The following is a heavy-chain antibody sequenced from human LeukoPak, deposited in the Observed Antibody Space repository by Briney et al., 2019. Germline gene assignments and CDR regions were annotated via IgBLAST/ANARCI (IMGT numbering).Heavy chain of an antibody. CDR2: ISAYNGNT. Sequence: ASVRVSCKASGYTFTSYGISWVRQAPGQGLEWIGWISAYNGNTNYAQKLQGRVTMTTDTSTSTAYMELRSLRSDDTAVYYCAREWNHYGSGSHSDYYYGMDVWGQGTTVTVSS. D-gene: IGHD3-10*01. CDR3: AREWNHYGSGSHSDYYYGMDV. V-gene: IGHV1-18*01. J-gene: IGHJ6*02. CDR1: GYTFTSYG.